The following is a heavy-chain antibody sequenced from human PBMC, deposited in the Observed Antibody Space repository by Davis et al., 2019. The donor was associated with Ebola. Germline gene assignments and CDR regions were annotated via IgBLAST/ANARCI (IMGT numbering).Heavy chain of an antibody. CDR3: ARVALDDSSGYYYFDY. Sequence: GGSLRLSCAASGFTFSSYVMSWVRQAPGKGLEWVSAISGSGGSTYYADSVKGRFTISRDNSKNSLYLQMNSLRAEDTAVYYCARVALDDSSGYYYFDYWGQGTLVTVSS. V-gene: IGHV3-23*01. CDR1: GFTFSSYV. D-gene: IGHD3-22*01. CDR2: ISGSGGST. J-gene: IGHJ4*02.